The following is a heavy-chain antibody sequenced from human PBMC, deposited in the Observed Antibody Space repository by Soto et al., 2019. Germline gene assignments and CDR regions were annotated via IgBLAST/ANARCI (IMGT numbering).Heavy chain of an antibody. V-gene: IGHV4-30-4*01. D-gene: IGHD4-17*01. Sequence: QVQLQESGPGLVKPSQTLSLTCTVSGGSISSGDYYWSWIRQPPGKGLELFGYIYYSGSTYYDPSLQSRRSISVDTSQDQFLRKLSSVTAVDLAVYYCGCHLYGDYFWLGYWGQGTLV. CDR1: GGSISSGDYY. CDR3: GCHLYGDYFWLGY. CDR2: IYYSGST. J-gene: IGHJ4*02.